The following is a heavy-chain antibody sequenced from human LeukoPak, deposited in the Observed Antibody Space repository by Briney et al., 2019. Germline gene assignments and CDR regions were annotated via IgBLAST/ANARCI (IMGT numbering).Heavy chain of an antibody. CDR1: GGSISSYY. CDR2: IYYSGST. V-gene: IGHV4-59*08. CDR3: ASARRAFDY. Sequence: PSETLSLTCTVSGGSISSYYWSWIRQPPGKGLEWIGYIYYSGSTNYNPSLKSRVTISVDTSKNQFSLKLSSMTAADTAVYYCASARRAFDYWGQGTLVTVSS. J-gene: IGHJ4*02.